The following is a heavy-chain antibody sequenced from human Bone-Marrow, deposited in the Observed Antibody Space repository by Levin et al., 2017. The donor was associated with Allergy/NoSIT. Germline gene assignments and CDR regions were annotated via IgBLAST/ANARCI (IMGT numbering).Heavy chain of an antibody. CDR2: IYSGGST. CDR3: ARDGAAARTGSWG. D-gene: IGHD6-13*01. J-gene: IGHJ4*02. Sequence: ASVKVSCAASGFTVSNNYMIWVRQAPGKGLEWVSLIYSGGSTYYADSVKGRFTISRDNSKNIVYLQMNSLRAEDTAVYYCARDGAAARTGSWGWGQGTLVTVSS. V-gene: IGHV3-53*01. CDR1: GFTVSNNY.